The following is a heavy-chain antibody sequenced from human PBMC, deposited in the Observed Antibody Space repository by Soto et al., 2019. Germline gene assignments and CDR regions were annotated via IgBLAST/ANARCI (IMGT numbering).Heavy chain of an antibody. Sequence: GGSLRLSCAASGFTFSSYAMSWVRQAPGKGLEWVSAISGSGGSTYYADSVKGRFTISRDNSKNTLYLQMNSLRAEDTAGPPCAILASSSDDKGAFDYWGQGTTVTVSS. CDR1: GFTFSSYA. J-gene: IGHJ4*02. CDR3: AILASSSDDKGAFDY. CDR2: ISGSGGST. V-gene: IGHV3-23*01. D-gene: IGHD6-6*01.